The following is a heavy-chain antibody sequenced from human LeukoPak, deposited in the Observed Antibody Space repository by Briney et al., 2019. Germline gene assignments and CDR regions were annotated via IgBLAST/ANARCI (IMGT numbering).Heavy chain of an antibody. CDR1: GFTVTSDY. Sequence: AGGSLRLSCAASGFTVTSDYMTWVRQAPGKGLEWVSVIFSGGATYFSDSVKGRFSISRDTSKNTLYLQMNSLRVEDTAVYYCAKGVGVRGIIPQTLGNWGQGTLVIVS. CDR3: AKGVGVRGIIPQTLGN. V-gene: IGHV3-53*01. D-gene: IGHD3-10*01. J-gene: IGHJ4*02. CDR2: IFSGGAT.